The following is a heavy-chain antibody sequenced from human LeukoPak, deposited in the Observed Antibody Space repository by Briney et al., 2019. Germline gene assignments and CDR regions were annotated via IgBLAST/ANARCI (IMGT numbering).Heavy chain of an antibody. Sequence: ASVKVSCMASGYTFTGYYMHWVRQAPGQGLEWMGWINPNSGGTNYAQKFQGRVTMTRDTSISTAYMELSRLRSDDTAVYYCARGGRGVPAAIWFDPWGQGTLVTVSS. CDR2: INPNSGGT. V-gene: IGHV1-2*02. D-gene: IGHD2-2*01. CDR1: GYTFTGYY. J-gene: IGHJ5*02. CDR3: ARGGRGVPAAIWFDP.